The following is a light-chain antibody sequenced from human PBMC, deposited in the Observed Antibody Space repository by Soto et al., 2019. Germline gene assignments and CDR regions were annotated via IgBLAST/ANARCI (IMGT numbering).Light chain of an antibody. CDR3: QQYNSYSPT. CDR1: QSISSW. J-gene: IGKJ1*01. Sequence: DIQMTQSPSTLSASVGDRVTITCRASQSISSWLAWYQQKPGKAPKLLIYDASSLESGVPSRFSGSGSGTEFTLTISSLQPDDLATYYCQQYNSYSPTCGQGTKVDI. CDR2: DAS. V-gene: IGKV1-5*01.